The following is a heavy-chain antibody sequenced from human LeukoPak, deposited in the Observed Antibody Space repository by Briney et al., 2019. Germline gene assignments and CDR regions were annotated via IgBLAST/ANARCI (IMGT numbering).Heavy chain of an antibody. V-gene: IGHV3-23*01. CDR1: GFIFSSHG. D-gene: IGHD1-1*01. CDR2: ISPSGGYT. Sequence: GGSLRLSCAASGFIFSSHGMNWVRQAPGKGLEWVSCISPSGGYTYYADSVKGRFTISRDNSKNTVYLQMNSLRFGDAAVYYVAQDLAYISFDDWGQGTPVTVSS. CDR3: AQDLAYISFDD. J-gene: IGHJ4*02.